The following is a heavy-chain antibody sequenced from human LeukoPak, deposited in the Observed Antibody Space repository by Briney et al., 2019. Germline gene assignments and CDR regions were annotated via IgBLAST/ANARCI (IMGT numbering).Heavy chain of an antibody. Sequence: GGSLRLSCAASGFTFSSYWMSWVRQAPGKGLEWVGNIKQDGSEKYYVDSVKGRFTISRDNAKNSLYLQMNSLRAEDTAVYYCARDPNTVTPPHFDYWAREPWSPSPQ. CDR1: GFTFSSYW. D-gene: IGHD4-17*01. V-gene: IGHV3-7*01. J-gene: IGHJ4*02. CDR3: ARDPNTVTPPHFDY. CDR2: IKQDGSEK.